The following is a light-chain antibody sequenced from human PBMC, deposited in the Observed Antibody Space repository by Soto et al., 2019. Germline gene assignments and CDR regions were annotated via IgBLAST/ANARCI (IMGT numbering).Light chain of an antibody. CDR1: QTISNY. J-gene: IGKJ5*01. CDR3: QQSYNTPIT. V-gene: IGKV1-39*01. CDR2: AAS. Sequence: DIQMTQSPSSLSVSLGDRVTITCRASQTISNYLNWYQQKPGRAPKLLVYAASSLQSGVPSRFTGSGSGTHFTLTISGLQPADFATYYCQQSYNTPITFGQGRLLEVK.